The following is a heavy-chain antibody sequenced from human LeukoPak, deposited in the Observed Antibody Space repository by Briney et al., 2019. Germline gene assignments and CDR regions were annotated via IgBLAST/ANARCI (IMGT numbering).Heavy chain of an antibody. CDR2: IYTSGST. D-gene: IGHD2-2*01. Sequence: SETPSLTCTVSSGSISNYYWSWIRQPAGKGLEWIGHIYTSGSTNYNPSLKSRVTMSVDTSKHQFSLKLTSVTAADTAVYYCAIVPAANEILDYWGQGTLVTVSS. CDR1: SGSISNYY. V-gene: IGHV4-4*07. J-gene: IGHJ4*02. CDR3: AIVPAANEILDY.